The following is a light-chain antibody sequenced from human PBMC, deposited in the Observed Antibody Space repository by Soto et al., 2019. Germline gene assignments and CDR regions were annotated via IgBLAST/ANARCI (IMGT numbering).Light chain of an antibody. V-gene: IGKV3-20*01. J-gene: IGKJ4*01. Sequence: DIVLTQSPGILSLSPGESATLSCRASQIVSSTYVAWYQQKPGQPPRLLIYGVSTRATGVPDRFSGSGSGTDFPLTISRRDPEDFAVYFCQQYYSDRFSFGGGTTVEIK. CDR2: GVS. CDR1: QIVSSTY. CDR3: QQYYSDRFS.